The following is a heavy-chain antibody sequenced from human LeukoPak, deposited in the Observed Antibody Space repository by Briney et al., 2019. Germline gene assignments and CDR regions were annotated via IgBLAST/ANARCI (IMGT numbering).Heavy chain of an antibody. CDR2: ISSSSSYI. J-gene: IGHJ2*01. V-gene: IGHV3-21*01. CDR1: EFTFSGST. D-gene: IGHD4-23*01. Sequence: GGPLRLSCAASEFTFSGSTMNWFRRPPGTGLKWVSSISSSSSYIYDADSVKGRFTISRDNAKNSLYLQMNSLRAEDTAVYYCASGGNYRQNWSFYLWSRGTLVTVSS. CDR3: ASGGNYRQNWSFYL.